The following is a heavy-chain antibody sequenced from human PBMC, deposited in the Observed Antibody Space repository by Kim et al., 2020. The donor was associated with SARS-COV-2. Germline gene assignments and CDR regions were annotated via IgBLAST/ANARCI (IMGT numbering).Heavy chain of an antibody. D-gene: IGHD3-16*01. Sequence: GGSLRLSCAASGFTFSSTWMHWVRQAPGGGVVWVSRINNDGATKNSADPVKGRFSISRANAKNKLYLKMTSLRAEETAIYYCARPLYDYGWGTYWGQGTLVTVSS. CDR2: INNDGATK. CDR3: ARPLYDYGWGTY. CDR1: GFTFSSTW. J-gene: IGHJ4*02. V-gene: IGHV3-74*01.